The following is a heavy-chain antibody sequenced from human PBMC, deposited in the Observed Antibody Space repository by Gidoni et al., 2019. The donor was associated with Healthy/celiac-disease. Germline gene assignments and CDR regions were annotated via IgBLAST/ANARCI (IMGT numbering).Heavy chain of an antibody. J-gene: IGHJ6*02. CDR3: ARGGSVRFLDYYGMDV. Sequence: QVQLQESGPGLVKPSEPLSLTCPVSGVSISRYYWSWIRQPPGKGLEWIGYIYYSGSTNYNPSLKSRVTISVDTSKNQFSLKLSSVTAADTAVYYCARGGSVRFLDYYGMDVWGQGTTVTVSS. D-gene: IGHD3-3*01. CDR1: GVSISRYY. CDR2: IYYSGST. V-gene: IGHV4-59*01.